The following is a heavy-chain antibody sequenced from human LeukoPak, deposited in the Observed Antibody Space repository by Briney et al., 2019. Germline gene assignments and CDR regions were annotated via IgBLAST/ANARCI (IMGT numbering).Heavy chain of an antibody. CDR1: GYSFTSYW. J-gene: IGHJ4*02. D-gene: IGHD3-22*01. V-gene: IGHV5-51*01. CDR2: NYPGDSDT. Sequence: GESLKISCKGSGYSFTSYWIGWVRQMPGKGLEWMGINYPGDSDTRYSPSFQGQVTISAAKSISTAYLQWSSLKASDTAMYYCARLVDGHSSGYYFDYWGQGTLVTVSS. CDR3: ARLVDGHSSGYYFDY.